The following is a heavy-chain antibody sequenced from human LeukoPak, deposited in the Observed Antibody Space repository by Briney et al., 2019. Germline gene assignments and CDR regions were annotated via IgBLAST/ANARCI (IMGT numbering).Heavy chain of an antibody. J-gene: IGHJ3*02. CDR2: ISSSSSTI. Sequence: GGSLRLSRAASGFTFSSYSMNWVRQAPGKGLEWDSYISSSSSTIYYADSVKGRFTISRDNAKNSLYLQMNSLRDEDTAVYYCARGSARVLTVAGTPRIWGQGTMVTVSS. V-gene: IGHV3-48*02. CDR1: GFTFSSYS. D-gene: IGHD6-19*01. CDR3: ARGSARVLTVAGTPRI.